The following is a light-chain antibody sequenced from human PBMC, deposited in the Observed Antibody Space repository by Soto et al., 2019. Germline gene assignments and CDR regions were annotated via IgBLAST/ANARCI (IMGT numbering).Light chain of an antibody. CDR3: GSYRSSSTLYV. Sequence: QSVLTQPASVSESPGRSITISCTGTSSDIGGYNYVSWYQQHPGKVPKLMIYDVSNRPSGVSNRFSGSKSGNTASLTISGLQAEDEADYYCGSYRSSSTLYVFGTGTKVTVL. CDR1: SSDIGGYNY. CDR2: DVS. J-gene: IGLJ1*01. V-gene: IGLV2-14*03.